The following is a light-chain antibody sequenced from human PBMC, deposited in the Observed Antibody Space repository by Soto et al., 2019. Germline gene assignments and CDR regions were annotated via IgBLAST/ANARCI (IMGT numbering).Light chain of an antibody. Sequence: DIQMTQSPSTLSASVGDRVTITCRASQSSSSWLAWYQQKPGKAPKLMIYDASSLQSGVPATFSGSGSGTEFTLTISSLQPDDFATYYCQQYNSYPCTFGQGTKVEIK. CDR2: DAS. CDR3: QQYNSYPCT. CDR1: QSSSSW. J-gene: IGKJ1*01. V-gene: IGKV1-5*01.